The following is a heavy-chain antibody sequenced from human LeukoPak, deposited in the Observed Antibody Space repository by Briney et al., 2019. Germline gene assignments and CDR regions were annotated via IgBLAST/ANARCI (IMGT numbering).Heavy chain of an antibody. CDR2: IWYDGSNK. D-gene: IGHD6-13*01. V-gene: IGHV3-33*01. CDR3: ARDLGSYSSSWYGAYYYGMDV. J-gene: IGHJ6*04. CDR1: GFTFSSYG. Sequence: GRSLRLSCAASGFTFSSYGMHWVRQAPGQGLERVAVIWYDGSNKYYADSVKCLFTISRDNSKNTLYLQMNSLRAEDTAVYYCARDLGSYSSSWYGAYYYGMDVWGKGTTVTVSS.